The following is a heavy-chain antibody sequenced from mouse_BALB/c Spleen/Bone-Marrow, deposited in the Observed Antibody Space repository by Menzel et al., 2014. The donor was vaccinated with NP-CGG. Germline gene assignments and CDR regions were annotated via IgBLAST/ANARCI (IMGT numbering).Heavy chain of an antibody. V-gene: IGHV14-3*02. D-gene: IGHD1-1*01. J-gene: IGHJ1*01. CDR1: GFNIKDTY. CDR2: IDPANGNT. CDR3: ARGGSSYGWYFDV. Sequence: EVQLVESGAELVKPGASVKLSCTASGFNIKDTYMHWVKPRPEQGLEWIGRIDPANGNTKYDPKFQGKATITADTSSNTAYLQLSSLTSEDTAVYYCARGGSSYGWYFDVWGAGTTVTVSS.